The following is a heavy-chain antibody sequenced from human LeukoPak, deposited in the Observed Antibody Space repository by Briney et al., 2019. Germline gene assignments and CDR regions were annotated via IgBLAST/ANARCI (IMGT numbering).Heavy chain of an antibody. CDR1: VYTFTIYG. CDR2: ISAYNGNT. Sequence: ASVTVSFKASVYTFTIYGISWGRQAPGQGIEWMGWISAYNGNTNYEKKLQGRVTMTTDTSTSTAYRELRSLRSDDTVVDYCAREREHGRWFDPWGQGTLVTVSS. D-gene: IGHD1-26*01. CDR3: AREREHGRWFDP. J-gene: IGHJ5*02. V-gene: IGHV1-18*01.